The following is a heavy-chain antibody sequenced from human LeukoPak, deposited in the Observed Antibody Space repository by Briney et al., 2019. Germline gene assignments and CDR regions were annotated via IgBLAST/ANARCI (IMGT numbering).Heavy chain of an antibody. CDR1: GGSISSYY. Sequence: SETLSLTCTVSGGSISSYYWSWIRQPPGKGLEWIGYIFYSGSTNYNPSLKSRVTISVDTSKKQVSLKLRSVTAADTAVYYCARTNPSFDYWGQGTLVTVSS. CDR2: IFYSGST. J-gene: IGHJ4*02. CDR3: ARTNPSFDY. V-gene: IGHV4-59*08.